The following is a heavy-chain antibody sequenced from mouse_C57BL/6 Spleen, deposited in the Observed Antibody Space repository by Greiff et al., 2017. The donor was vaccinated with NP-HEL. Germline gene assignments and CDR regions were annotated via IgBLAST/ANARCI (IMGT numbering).Heavy chain of an antibody. J-gene: IGHJ2*01. V-gene: IGHV1-55*01. Sequence: VKLLESGAELVKPGASVKMSCKASGYTFTSYWITWVKQRPGQGLEWIGDIYPGSGSTNYNEKFKSKATLTVDTSSSTAYMQLSSLTSEDSAVYYCARKDYGSSYGYWGQGTTLTVSS. D-gene: IGHD1-1*01. CDR2: IYPGSGST. CDR3: ARKDYGSSYGY. CDR1: GYTFTSYW.